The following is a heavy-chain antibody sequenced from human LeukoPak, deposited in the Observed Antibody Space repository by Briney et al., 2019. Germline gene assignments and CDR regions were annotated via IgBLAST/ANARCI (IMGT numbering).Heavy chain of an antibody. CDR1: GYTLITYD. D-gene: IGHD6-19*01. Sequence: ASVTVSCRASGYTLITYDINWVRRATGQGFEWMGWMNPTSGNTGYAEKFQGRVTITRDTSASTAYMELSSLRSEDTAVYYCARDSGGWYPTGQNWFDPWGQGTLVTVSS. CDR2: MNPTSGNT. V-gene: IGHV1-8*01. J-gene: IGHJ5*02. CDR3: ARDSGGWYPTGQNWFDP.